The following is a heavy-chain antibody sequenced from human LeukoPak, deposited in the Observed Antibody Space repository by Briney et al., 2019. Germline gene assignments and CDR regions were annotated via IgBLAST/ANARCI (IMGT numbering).Heavy chain of an antibody. CDR2: ISAYNGNT. D-gene: IGHD3-16*01. J-gene: IGHJ4*02. Sequence: ASVKVSFKASGYTFTSYGISWVRQPPGQGVEWMGWISAYNGNTNYAPKLQGRVTLTTDASARTAYMELRSLRSDDTAVYCCARDIRHMGFDYWGEGTPVTVSS. CDR1: GYTFTSYG. V-gene: IGHV1-18*01. CDR3: ARDIRHMGFDY.